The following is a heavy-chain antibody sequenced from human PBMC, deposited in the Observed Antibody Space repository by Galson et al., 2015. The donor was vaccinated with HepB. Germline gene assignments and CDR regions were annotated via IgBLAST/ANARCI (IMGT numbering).Heavy chain of an antibody. Sequence: SVKVSCKASGYTFTSYAMHWVRQAPGQRLEWMGWISAYNGNTNYAQKLQGRVTMTTDTSTSTAYMELRSLRSDDTAVYYCARTTFVGATTGDYWGQGTLVTVSS. V-gene: IGHV1-18*01. CDR1: GYTFTSYA. D-gene: IGHD1-26*01. J-gene: IGHJ4*02. CDR3: ARTTFVGATTGDY. CDR2: ISAYNGNT.